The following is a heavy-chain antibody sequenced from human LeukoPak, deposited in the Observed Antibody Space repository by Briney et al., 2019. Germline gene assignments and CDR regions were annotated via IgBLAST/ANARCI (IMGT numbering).Heavy chain of an antibody. D-gene: IGHD6-6*01. Sequence: PSETLSLTCTVSGGSISSYYWSWIRQPPGKGLKWIGNIYYSGYTTYSPSLRSRVTISVDTSKNQFSLKLSSVTAADTAVYYCASGSIAAHPANYYYYYYMDVWGKGTTVTISS. CDR2: IYYSGYT. V-gene: IGHV4-59*01. CDR1: GGSISSYY. J-gene: IGHJ6*03. CDR3: ASGSIAAHPANYYYYYYMDV.